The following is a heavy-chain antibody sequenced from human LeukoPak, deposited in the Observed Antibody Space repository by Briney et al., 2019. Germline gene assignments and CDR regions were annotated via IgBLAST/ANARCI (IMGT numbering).Heavy chain of an antibody. J-gene: IGHJ4*02. CDR2: IYYSGST. V-gene: IGHV4-39*01. CDR3: ARPCSRLNYFDY. Sequence: SETLSLTCTVSGGSISSSSYYWGWIRQPPGKGLEWIGSIYYSGSTYYNPSLKSRVTISVDTPNNQFSLKLSSMTDADTAVYYCARPCSRLNYFDYWGQGTLVTVSS. CDR1: GGSISSSSYY. D-gene: IGHD3-10*02.